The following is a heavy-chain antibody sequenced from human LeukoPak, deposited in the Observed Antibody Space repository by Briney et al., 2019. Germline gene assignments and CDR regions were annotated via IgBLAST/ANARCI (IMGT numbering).Heavy chain of an antibody. J-gene: IGHJ4*02. Sequence: GSLRLSCAASGLTFSRYAMSWVRQAPGKGLEWVSTISGSGGGTYNADSVKGRFTISRDNSQNTLYLQMNSLRAEDTAIYYCAKTGTDDGYSIYFDHWGQGTLVTVSS. V-gene: IGHV3-23*01. CDR2: ISGSGGGT. D-gene: IGHD5-24*01. CDR3: AKTGTDDGYSIYFDH. CDR1: GLTFSRYA.